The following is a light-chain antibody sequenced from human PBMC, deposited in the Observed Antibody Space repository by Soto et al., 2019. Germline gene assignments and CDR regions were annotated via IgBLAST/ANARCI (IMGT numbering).Light chain of an antibody. CDR3: CSYAGSYTYV. V-gene: IGLV2-11*01. J-gene: IGLJ1*01. CDR2: GVN. CDR1: SSDVGGYTS. Sequence: QSALTQPRSVSASPGQSVLISCTGTSSDVGGYTSVSWYQHHPGKAPKLMIYGVNKRPSGVPDRFSGSKSGNTASLTISGLQAEDEATYYCCSYAGSYTYVFASGTKLTVL.